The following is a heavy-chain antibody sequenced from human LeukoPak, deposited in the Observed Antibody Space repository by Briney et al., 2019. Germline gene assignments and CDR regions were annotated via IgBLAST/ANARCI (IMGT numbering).Heavy chain of an antibody. CDR3: AKGGIAPAPPIDY. V-gene: IGHV3-30*02. CDR2: IRYDGSNK. Sequence: PGGSLRLSCAASGFTFSSYGMHWVRQAPGKGLEWVAFIRYDGSNKYYADSVKGRFTISRDNSKNTLYLQMNSLRAEDTAVYYCAKGGIAPAPPIDYWGQGTLVTVSS. J-gene: IGHJ4*02. D-gene: IGHD1-26*01. CDR1: GFTFSSYG.